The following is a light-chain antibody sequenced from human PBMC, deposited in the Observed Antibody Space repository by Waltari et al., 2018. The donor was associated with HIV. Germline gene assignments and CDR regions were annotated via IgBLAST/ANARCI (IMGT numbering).Light chain of an antibody. CDR1: SSNIGAGYD. V-gene: IGLV1-40*01. Sequence: QSVLTQPPSVSGAPGQRVTISCTGSSSNIGAGYDVHWYQQLPGTAPKLLIYGDSNRPSGAPDRFSGSKSGTSASLAITGLQAEDEADYYCQSYDISLSGVVFGGGTKLTVL. CDR2: GDS. J-gene: IGLJ2*01. CDR3: QSYDISLSGVV.